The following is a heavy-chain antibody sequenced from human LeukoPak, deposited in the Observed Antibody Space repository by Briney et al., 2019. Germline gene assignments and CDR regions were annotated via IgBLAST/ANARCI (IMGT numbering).Heavy chain of an antibody. CDR1: GFTFSSYG. D-gene: IGHD6-19*01. J-gene: IGHJ5*02. V-gene: IGHV3-30*03. CDR2: ISNDGSNK. Sequence: GGSLRLSCAASGFTFSSYGMHWVRQAPGKGLEWVAVISNDGSNKYYADSVRGRFTIPRDNSKNTLYLQMNSLRIEDTAVYYCAGAVADDWFDPWGQGTLVTVSS. CDR3: AGAVADDWFDP.